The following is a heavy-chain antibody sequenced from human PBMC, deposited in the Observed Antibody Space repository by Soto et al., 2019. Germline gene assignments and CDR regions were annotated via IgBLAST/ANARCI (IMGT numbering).Heavy chain of an antibody. CDR2: IYHSATT. CDR3: ARYCDFGDYGYFDS. J-gene: IGHJ4*03. Sequence: QVQLRESGPGLVKPSETLSLTCTVSGSSVSGGIYYWTWIRQPPGKGLEWIGYIYHSATTNYNASLRSRVTISVDTSKNEFSLRLTSVTAADTAVYYCARYCDFGDYGYFDSWGQGTLVTVSS. CDR1: GSSVSGGIYY. D-gene: IGHD4-17*01. V-gene: IGHV4-61*01.